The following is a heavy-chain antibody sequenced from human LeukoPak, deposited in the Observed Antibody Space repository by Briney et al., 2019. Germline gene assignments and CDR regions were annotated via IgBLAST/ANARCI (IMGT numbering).Heavy chain of an antibody. J-gene: IGHJ4*02. Sequence: AGGSLRLSCAASGFTVSSNYMSWVRQAPGKGLEWVSAISGSGGSTYYADSVKGRFTTSRDNSKNTLYLQMNSLRAEVTAVYYCARETPDKSGYYSLGGGFDYWGQGTLVTVSS. CDR1: GFTVSSNY. V-gene: IGHV3-23*01. CDR2: ISGSGGST. CDR3: ARETPDKSGYYSLGGGFDY. D-gene: IGHD3-22*01.